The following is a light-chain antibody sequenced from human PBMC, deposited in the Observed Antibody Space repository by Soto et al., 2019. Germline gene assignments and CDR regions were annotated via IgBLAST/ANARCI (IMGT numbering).Light chain of an antibody. CDR3: QQYGSSPRT. CDR2: GAS. J-gene: IGKJ1*01. V-gene: IGKV3-20*01. CDR1: QSVSSN. Sequence: EIVLTQSPATLSLSPGERATLSCGASQSVSSNLAWYQQKPGQAPRLLISGASSRATGIPDRFTGSGSGTDFTLTISRLEPEDFAVYYCQQYGSSPRTFGQGTKVDIK.